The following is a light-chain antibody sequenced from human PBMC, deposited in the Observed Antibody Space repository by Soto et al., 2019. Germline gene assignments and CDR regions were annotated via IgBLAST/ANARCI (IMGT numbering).Light chain of an antibody. J-gene: IGKJ4*01. CDR1: QSISSW. V-gene: IGKV1-5*01. Sequence: DIQMTQSPSTLSASVGDRVTITCRAIQSISSWLAWYQQKPGKAPKLLIYDASNLQSGVPSRFSGSGSGTEFTLTISSLQPDDFATYYCQQYSSYPPLTFGGGTKVEIK. CDR3: QQYSSYPPLT. CDR2: DAS.